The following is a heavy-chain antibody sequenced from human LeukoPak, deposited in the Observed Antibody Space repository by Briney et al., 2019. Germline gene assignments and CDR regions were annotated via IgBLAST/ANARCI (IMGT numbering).Heavy chain of an antibody. CDR1: GFTFSSYS. J-gene: IGHJ6*03. CDR3: ARDRTAARPFYYYYYMDV. D-gene: IGHD6-6*01. Sequence: GGSLRLSCAASGFTFSSYSMNWVRQAPGKGLEWVSSISSSSSYIYYADSVKGRFTISRDNAKNSLYLQMNSLRAEDTAVYYCARDRTAARPFYYYYYMDVWGKGTTVTVSS. CDR2: ISSSSSYI. V-gene: IGHV3-21*01.